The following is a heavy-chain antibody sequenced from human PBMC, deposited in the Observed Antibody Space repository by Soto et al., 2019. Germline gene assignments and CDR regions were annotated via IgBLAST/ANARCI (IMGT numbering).Heavy chain of an antibody. CDR1: GFTFTSSA. J-gene: IGHJ4*02. CDR2: IVVGSGNT. D-gene: IGHD4-4*01. CDR3: AAATTVTTTFAY. Sequence: SVKVSCKAAGFTFTSSAMQWGRQARGQRLEWIGWIVVGSGNTNYAQKFQERVTITRDMSTSTAYMELSSLRSEDTAVYYCAAATTVTTTFAYWGQGTLVTVSS. V-gene: IGHV1-58*02.